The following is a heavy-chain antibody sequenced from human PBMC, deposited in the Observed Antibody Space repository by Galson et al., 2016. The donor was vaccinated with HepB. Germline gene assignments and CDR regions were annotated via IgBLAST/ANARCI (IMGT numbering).Heavy chain of an antibody. Sequence: SLRLSCAASGFTFDSFALNWVRQAPGKGLEWVASISDRDTGFGIFTADSLHGRLSISRDNAQNSPFLQMDSLRIEDTAVYYCARGKREWGFDFWGQGALVTVSS. V-gene: IGHV3-21*01. D-gene: IGHD3-16*01. CDR3: ARGKREWGFDF. CDR2: ISDRDTGFGI. CDR1: GFTFDSFA. J-gene: IGHJ4*02.